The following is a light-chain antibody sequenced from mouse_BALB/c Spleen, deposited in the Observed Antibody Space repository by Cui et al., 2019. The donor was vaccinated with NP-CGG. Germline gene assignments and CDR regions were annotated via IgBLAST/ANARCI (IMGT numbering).Light chain of an antibody. CDR2: GTN. J-gene: IGLJ1*01. CDR1: TGAVTSSNY. V-gene: IGLV1*01. Sequence: QSVVTQESALTTSPGNTVTLACRSYTGAVTSSNYANWVQEKPDHLFTGLIGGTNNRAPGSPARVSGSLIGDKAALTITGAQTEDEAIYFCALWYSNHWVFGGGTKLTVL. CDR3: ALWYSNHWV.